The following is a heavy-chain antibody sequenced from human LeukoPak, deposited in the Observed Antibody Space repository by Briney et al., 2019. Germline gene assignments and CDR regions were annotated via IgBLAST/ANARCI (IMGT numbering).Heavy chain of an antibody. CDR3: ARWDDSSGYYPYYFDY. CDR2: ISSSSSYM. D-gene: IGHD3-22*01. CDR1: GFTFSNYG. V-gene: IGHV3-21*01. J-gene: IGHJ4*02. Sequence: GGPLRLSCAAFGFTFSNYGMNWVRQAPGKGLEWVSSISSSSSYMYYADSVKGRFTISRDNAKNSLYLQMNSLRAEDTAVYYCARWDDSSGYYPYYFDYWGQGTLVTVSS.